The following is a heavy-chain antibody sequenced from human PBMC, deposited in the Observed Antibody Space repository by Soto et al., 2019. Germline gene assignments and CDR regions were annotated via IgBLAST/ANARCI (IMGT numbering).Heavy chain of an antibody. Sequence: GESLKISCKGSGYSFTSYWIGWVRQMPGKGLEWMGIIYPGDSDTSYSPSFQGQVTISADKSISTAYLQWSSLKASDTAVYYGARERYDILTGYSSGAFDIWGQGTMVTVSS. CDR1: GYSFTSYW. V-gene: IGHV5-51*01. D-gene: IGHD3-9*01. J-gene: IGHJ3*02. CDR2: IYPGDSDT. CDR3: ARERYDILTGYSSGAFDI.